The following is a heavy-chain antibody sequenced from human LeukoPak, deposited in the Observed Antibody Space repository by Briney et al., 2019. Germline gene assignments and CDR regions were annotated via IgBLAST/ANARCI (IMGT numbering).Heavy chain of an antibody. V-gene: IGHV3-30*03. CDR2: ISNDGSYK. D-gene: IGHD6-19*01. CDR3: ASRIAPGIAVAGLDY. J-gene: IGHJ4*02. CDR1: GFTFSDYG. Sequence: PGGSLRLSCAASGFTFSDYGMHWVRQAPGKGLEWVAVISNDGSYKNYADSVQGRFTISRDNSKTTLFLQMNSLRAEDTAVYYCASRIAPGIAVAGLDYWGQGTLVTVSS.